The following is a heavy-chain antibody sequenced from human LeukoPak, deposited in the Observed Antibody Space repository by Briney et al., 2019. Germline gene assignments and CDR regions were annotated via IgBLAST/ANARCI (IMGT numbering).Heavy chain of an antibody. D-gene: IGHD3-10*01. CDR2: IYPGDSDT. CDR1: GYSFPSNW. Sequence: GESLKISCKASGYSFPSNWIGWVRQMPGKGLEWMGIIYPGDSDTRYSPSFQGQVTISADKSISTAYLHWSSLKASDTAIYYCATYAGSSSKYFQHWGQGTLVTVSS. J-gene: IGHJ1*01. V-gene: IGHV5-51*01. CDR3: ATYAGSSSKYFQH.